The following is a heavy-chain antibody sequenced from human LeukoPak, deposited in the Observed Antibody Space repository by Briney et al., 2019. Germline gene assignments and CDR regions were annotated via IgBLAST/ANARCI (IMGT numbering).Heavy chain of an antibody. CDR2: INPNSGFT. CDR1: GYTFTGYY. J-gene: IGHJ4*02. Sequence: ASVKVSCKASGYTFTGYYMHWVRQAPGQGLEWMGRINPNSGFTNYAQNFQGRVTMTWDTSITTAYMELSRLRSDDTAVYYCARVYCSSTSCYTSDYWGQGTLVTVSS. D-gene: IGHD2-2*02. V-gene: IGHV1-2*06. CDR3: ARVYCSSTSCYTSDY.